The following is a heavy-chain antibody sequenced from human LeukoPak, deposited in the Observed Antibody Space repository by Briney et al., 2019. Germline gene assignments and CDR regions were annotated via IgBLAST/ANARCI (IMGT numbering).Heavy chain of an antibody. CDR3: AIGQSYYPY. CDR1: GFTVSSSH. D-gene: IGHD1-26*01. Sequence: GGSLRLSCAASGFTVSSSHMTWVRQAPGKGLECVSLIYSGGSTYYSDSVKGRFTISRDNSKNTLYLHMNSLRAEDTAVYYCAIGQSYYPYWGQGTLVTVSS. CDR2: IYSGGST. J-gene: IGHJ4*02. V-gene: IGHV3-66*01.